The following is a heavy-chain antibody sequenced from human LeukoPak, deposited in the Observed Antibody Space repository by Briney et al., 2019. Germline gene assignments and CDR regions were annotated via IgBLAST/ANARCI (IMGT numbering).Heavy chain of an antibody. J-gene: IGHJ4*02. CDR1: GFTFSSYA. V-gene: IGHV3-23*01. CDR2: ISTSGGST. Sequence: GSLRLSCAASGFTFSSYAMSWVRQAPGKGLEWVSGISTSGGSTSYADSVKGRFTISRDNPRNTLYMQMNSLRAEDTAVYYCAIMHRYYDGSGYWVQWGQGTLVTVSS. D-gene: IGHD3-22*01. CDR3: AIMHRYYDGSGYWVQ.